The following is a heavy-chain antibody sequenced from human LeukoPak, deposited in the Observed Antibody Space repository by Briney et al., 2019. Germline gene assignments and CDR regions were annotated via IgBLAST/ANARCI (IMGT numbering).Heavy chain of an antibody. V-gene: IGHV3-66*01. CDR2: IYSGGST. CDR1: GFTVSSNY. D-gene: IGHD3-9*01. J-gene: IGHJ4*02. CDR3: ARTYYDILTSYNPYFDY. Sequence: GGSLRLSCAASGFTVSSNYMSWVRQAPGKGLEWVSVIYSGGSTYYADSVKGRFTISRDNAKNSLYLQMNSLRAEDTAVYYCARTYYDILTSYNPYFDYWGQGTLVTVSS.